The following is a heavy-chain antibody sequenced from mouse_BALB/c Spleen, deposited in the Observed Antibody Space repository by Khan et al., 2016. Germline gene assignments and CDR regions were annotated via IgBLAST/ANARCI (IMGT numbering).Heavy chain of an antibody. Sequence: QVQLQQSGAELMKPGASVKISCKATGYTFSNYWIEWVKQRPGHGLEWIGDILPGSGYSNSNENFKGKATITADASSNTAYMQLISLTSEDSAVYFWARAWDSMDYWGQGTSVTVSS. CDR2: ILPGSGYS. CDR1: GYTFSNYW. J-gene: IGHJ4*01. V-gene: IGHV1-9*01. CDR3: ARAWDSMDY. D-gene: IGHD4-1*01.